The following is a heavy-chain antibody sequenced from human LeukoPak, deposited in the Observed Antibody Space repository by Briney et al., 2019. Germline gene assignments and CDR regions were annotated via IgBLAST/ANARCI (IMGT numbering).Heavy chain of an antibody. Sequence: GGSLRLSCAASGFTFSSYGMHWVRQAPGKGLEWVAFIRYDGSNKYYADSVKGRFTISRDNSKNTLYLQMNSLRAEDTAVYYCARDEDSSSWYAVYWGQGTLVTVSS. D-gene: IGHD6-13*01. V-gene: IGHV3-30*02. CDR3: ARDEDSSSWYAVY. CDR1: GFTFSSYG. J-gene: IGHJ4*02. CDR2: IRYDGSNK.